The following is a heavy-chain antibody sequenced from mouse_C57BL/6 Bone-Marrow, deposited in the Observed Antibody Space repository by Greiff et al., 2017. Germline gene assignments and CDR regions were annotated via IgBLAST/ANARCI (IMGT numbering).Heavy chain of an antibody. CDR1: GFTFSSYA. V-gene: IGHV5-4*01. CDR3: ARDPGGYYPYYAMDY. J-gene: IGHJ4*01. D-gene: IGHD2-3*01. CDR2: ISDGGSYT. Sequence: EVQVVESGGGLVKPGGSLKLSCAASGFTFSSYAMSWVRQTPEKRLEWVATISDGGSYTYYPDNVKGRFTISRDNAKNNLYLQMSHLKSEDTAMYYCARDPGGYYPYYAMDYWGQGTSVTVSS.